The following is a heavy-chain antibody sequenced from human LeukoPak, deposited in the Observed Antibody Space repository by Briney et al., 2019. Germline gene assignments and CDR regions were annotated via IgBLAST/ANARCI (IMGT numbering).Heavy chain of an antibody. J-gene: IGHJ4*02. CDR3: ARGRGFCSGTSCAYYFDY. D-gene: IGHD2-2*01. Sequence: SETLSLICTVSGGSIGGYYWSWIRQPAGTGLEWIGRIYTSGTTNYNPSLKSRVTMSIDTSKNQFSLRLTSVTAADTALYYCARGRGFCSGTSCAYYFDYWGQGNLVTVSS. CDR1: GGSIGGYY. V-gene: IGHV4-4*07. CDR2: IYTSGTT.